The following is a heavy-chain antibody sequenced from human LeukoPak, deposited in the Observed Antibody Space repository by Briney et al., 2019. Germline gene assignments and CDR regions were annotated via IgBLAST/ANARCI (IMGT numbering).Heavy chain of an antibody. CDR2: IKQDGSEK. CDR3: ARSRGLGPSYFDY. J-gene: IGHJ4*02. D-gene: IGHD3-16*01. V-gene: IGHV3-7*05. CDR1: GFTFSSYW. Sequence: GGSLRLSCAASGFTFSSYWMSWVRQAPGKGLEWVANIKQDGSEKYYVDSVKGRFTISRDNAKNSLYLQMNSLRAEDTAVYYCARSRGLGPSYFDYWGQGTLVTASS.